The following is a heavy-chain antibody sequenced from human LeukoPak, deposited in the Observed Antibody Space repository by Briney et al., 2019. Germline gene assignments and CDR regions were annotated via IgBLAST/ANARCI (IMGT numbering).Heavy chain of an antibody. D-gene: IGHD4-23*01. CDR1: GFTFSSYA. CDR3: AKDLRDLDYGGNSGGLDY. CDR2: ISGSGGGT. Sequence: GGSLRLSCAASGFTFSSYAMSWVRQAPGKGLEWVSAISGSGGGTYYADSVKGRFTISRDNSKNTLYLQMNSLRAEDTAVYYCAKDLRDLDYGGNSGGLDYWGQGTLVTVSS. V-gene: IGHV3-23*01. J-gene: IGHJ4*02.